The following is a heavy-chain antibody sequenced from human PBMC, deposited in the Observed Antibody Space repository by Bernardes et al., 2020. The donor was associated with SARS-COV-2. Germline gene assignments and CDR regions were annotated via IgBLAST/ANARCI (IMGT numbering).Heavy chain of an antibody. CDR1: GFTFSTYG. V-gene: IGHV3-30*18. CDR3: AKPTAGSYYYGMDV. CDR2: ISYDGSNK. D-gene: IGHD6-19*01. J-gene: IGHJ6*02. Sequence: SLRLSCAASGFTFSTYGMHWVRQAPGKGLEWVALISYDGSNKYYADSVKGRFTISRDNSNNTVYLQMNSLRAEDTAVYYCAKPTAGSYYYGMDVWGQGTTVTVSS.